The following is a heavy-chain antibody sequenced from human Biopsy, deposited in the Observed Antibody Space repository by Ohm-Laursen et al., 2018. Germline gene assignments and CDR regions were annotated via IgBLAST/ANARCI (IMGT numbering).Heavy chain of an antibody. CDR2: IYYSGST. V-gene: IGHV4-59*01. J-gene: IGHJ6*02. CDR3: SGATNSTGWPYYYFYGMDV. CDR1: GGSISSDY. Sequence: GTLSLTCTVSGGSISSDYWSWIRQTPGQGLEWVGYIYYSGSTNYNPSLKSRVTISVDTSKNQFFLRLNSGTAADTAVYYGSGATNSTGWPYYYFYGMDVWGQGTTVTVSS. D-gene: IGHD2/OR15-2a*01.